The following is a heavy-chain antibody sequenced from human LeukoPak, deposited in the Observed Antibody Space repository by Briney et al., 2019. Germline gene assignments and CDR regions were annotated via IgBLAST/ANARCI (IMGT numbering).Heavy chain of an antibody. D-gene: IGHD3-3*01. J-gene: IGHJ4*02. Sequence: SETLSLTCTVSGGSISSSSYYWGWIRQPPGKGLEWIGSIYYSGSTSYNPSLKSRVTISVDTSKNQFSLTLSSVTAADTAVYYCARLYFSRNVFIPARWDYWGQGTLVTVSS. CDR2: IYYSGST. CDR1: GGSISSSSYY. CDR3: ARLYFSRNVFIPARWDY. V-gene: IGHV4-39*07.